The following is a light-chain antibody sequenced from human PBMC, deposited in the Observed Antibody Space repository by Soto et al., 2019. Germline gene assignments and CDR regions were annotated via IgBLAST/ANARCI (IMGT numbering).Light chain of an antibody. V-gene: IGLV1-51*01. CDR3: ATWDSSLSSYV. CDR1: SSNIGKNF. Sequence: QSVLTQPPSLSAAPGQRITITCSGSSSNIGKNFVSWYQQLPGTAPKLLIYDTTQRLSGIPVRVSGSKSGTSATLGITGLQTGDEADYYCATWDSSLSSYVFGTGTKLTVL. CDR2: DTT. J-gene: IGLJ1*01.